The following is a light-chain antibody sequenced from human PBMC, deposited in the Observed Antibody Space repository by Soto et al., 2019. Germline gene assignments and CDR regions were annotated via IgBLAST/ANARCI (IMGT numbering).Light chain of an antibody. CDR1: QTVSRT. CDR2: GAS. J-gene: IGKJ5*01. V-gene: IGKV3-15*01. CDR3: QQYNNWPT. Sequence: TQPLAAFKVYPGVGATLSCRASQTVSRTFAWYQQQPGHAPSLRIYGASTRATGIPARFSGSGSGTEFTLTISSLQSEDFAVYYCQQYNNWPTFGQGTRLEIK.